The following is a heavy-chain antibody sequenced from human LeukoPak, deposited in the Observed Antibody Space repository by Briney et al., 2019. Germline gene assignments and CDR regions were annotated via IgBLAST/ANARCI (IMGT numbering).Heavy chain of an antibody. Sequence: PGGSLRLSCAASGFTFSSYSMNWVRQAPGKGLEWVSSISSSSSYIYYADSVKGRFTISRDNAKNSLYLQMNSLRAEDTAVYYCARGFNRYQLPQNWFDPWGQGTLVTVS. D-gene: IGHD2-2*01. CDR3: ARGFNRYQLPQNWFDP. CDR2: ISSSSSYI. J-gene: IGHJ5*02. CDR1: GFTFSSYS. V-gene: IGHV3-21*01.